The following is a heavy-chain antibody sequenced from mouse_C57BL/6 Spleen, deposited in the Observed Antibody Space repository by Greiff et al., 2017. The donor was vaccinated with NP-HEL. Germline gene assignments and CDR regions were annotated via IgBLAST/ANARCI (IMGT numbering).Heavy chain of an antibody. CDR1: GYTFTDYY. J-gene: IGHJ4*01. D-gene: IGHD1-1*01. V-gene: IGHV1-84*01. CDR3: ARRDYYGSSEGYAMDY. CDR2: IYPGSGNT. Sequence: QVQLQQPGPELVKPGASVKISCKASGYTFTDYYINWVKQRPGQGLEWIGWIYPGSGNTKYNEKFKGKATLTVDTSSSTAYMQLSSLTSEDSAVYFCARRDYYGSSEGYAMDYWGQGTSVTVSS.